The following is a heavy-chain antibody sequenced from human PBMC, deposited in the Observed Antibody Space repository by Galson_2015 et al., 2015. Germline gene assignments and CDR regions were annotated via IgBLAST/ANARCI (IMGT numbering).Heavy chain of an antibody. CDR2: IYPGDSNT. CDR3: ARHYYGPGSYYLDS. J-gene: IGHJ4*02. V-gene: IGHV5-51*01. Sequence: QSGAEVKKPGESLKISCEGSGYSFTNYWVAWVRQMPGKGLEWMGIIYPGDSNTRYSPSFQGQVTISADKSISTAYLQWSSLKASDTAIYYCARHYYGPGSYYLDSWGQGTLVTVSS. CDR1: GYSFTNYW. D-gene: IGHD3-10*01.